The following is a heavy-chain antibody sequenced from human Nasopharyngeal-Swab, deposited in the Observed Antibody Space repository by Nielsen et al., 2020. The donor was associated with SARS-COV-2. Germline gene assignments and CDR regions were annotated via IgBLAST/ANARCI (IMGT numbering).Heavy chain of an antibody. CDR1: GFTFSSYA. CDR3: ARDRGYCSSTSCYAYFDY. D-gene: IGHD2-2*01. V-gene: IGHV3-30*04. Sequence: GGSLRLSCAASGFTFSSYAMPWVRQAPGKGLEWVAVISYDGSNKYYADSVKGRFTISRDNSKNTLYLQMNSLRAEDTAVYYCARDRGYCSSTSCYAYFDYWGQGTLVTVSS. CDR2: ISYDGSNK. J-gene: IGHJ4*02.